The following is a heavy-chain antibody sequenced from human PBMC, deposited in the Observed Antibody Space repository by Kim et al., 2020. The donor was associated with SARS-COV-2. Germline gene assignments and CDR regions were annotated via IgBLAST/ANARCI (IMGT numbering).Heavy chain of an antibody. CDR3: ARAGHYNGLDV. J-gene: IGHJ6*02. CDR1: GFTFRNYW. V-gene: IGHV3-74*03. CDR2: ISNDGNDG. Sequence: GGSLRLSCPASGFTFRNYWMHWVRQAPGKGLMWVSHISNDGNDGPHADSVKGRFTISRDNAKNTVFLEMDSLRAEDTAVYYCARAGHYNGLDVWGQGTTVTVSS.